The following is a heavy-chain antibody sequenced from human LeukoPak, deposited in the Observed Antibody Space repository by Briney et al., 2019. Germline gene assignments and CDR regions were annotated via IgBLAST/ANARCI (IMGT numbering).Heavy chain of an antibody. V-gene: IGHV3-21*01. J-gene: IGHJ4*02. Sequence: GGSLRPSCAASGFTFSSYSMNWVRQAPGKGLEWVSSISSSSYIYYADSVKGRFTISRDNAKNSLYLQMNSLRAEDTAVYYCARDSGEQWLVPFDYWGQGTLVTVSS. CDR3: ARDSGEQWLVPFDY. CDR1: GFTFSSYS. D-gene: IGHD6-19*01. CDR2: ISSSSYI.